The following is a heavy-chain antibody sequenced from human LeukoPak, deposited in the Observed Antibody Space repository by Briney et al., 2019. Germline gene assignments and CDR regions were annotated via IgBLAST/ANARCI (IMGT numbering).Heavy chain of an antibody. V-gene: IGHV4-4*07. J-gene: IGHJ4*02. CDR2: LHNSGTT. CDR1: GGSITIDY. CDR3: ARDRSRTFDY. Sequence: SETLSLTCTVSGGSITIDYWSWIRQPAGKGLEWIGSLHNSGTTKYNSSLESRVTMSLDTSKNQFSLKVTSVTAADTGVYYCARDRSRTFDYWGQGILVTV. D-gene: IGHD1-7*01.